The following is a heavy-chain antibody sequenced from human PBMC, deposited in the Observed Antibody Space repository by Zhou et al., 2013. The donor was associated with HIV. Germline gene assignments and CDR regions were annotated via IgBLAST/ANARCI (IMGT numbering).Heavy chain of an antibody. J-gene: IGHJ4*02. Sequence: QVQLVQSGAEVKKPGASVKVSCKASGYIFTTYGISWVRQAPGQGLEWMGWINPNSGGTNYTQKFQGRVTMTRDTSISTAYMELRRLRSDDTAVYYCARAYRFWSGYYTGDYFDYWGQGTLVTVSS. CDR3: ARAYRFWSGYYTGDYFDY. D-gene: IGHD3-3*01. V-gene: IGHV1-2*02. CDR2: INPNSGGT. CDR1: GYIFTTYG.